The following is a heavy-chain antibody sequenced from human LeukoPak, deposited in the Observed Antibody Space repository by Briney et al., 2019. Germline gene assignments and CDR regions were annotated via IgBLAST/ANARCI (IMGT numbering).Heavy chain of an antibody. D-gene: IGHD3-3*01. J-gene: IGHJ3*02. CDR2: IIPIFGTA. Sequence: SVKVSCKASGGTFSSYAISWVRQAPGQGLEWTGRIIPIFGTANYAQKFQGRVTITTDESTSTAYMELSSLRSEDTAVYYCARTYYDFWSGPRDHAFDIWGQGTMVTVSS. CDR3: ARTYYDFWSGPRDHAFDI. V-gene: IGHV1-69*05. CDR1: GGTFSSYA.